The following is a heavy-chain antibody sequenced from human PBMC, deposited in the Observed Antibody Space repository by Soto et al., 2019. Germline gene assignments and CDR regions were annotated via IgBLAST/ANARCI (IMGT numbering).Heavy chain of an antibody. J-gene: IGHJ6*02. CDR3: ATTAMAYYYYGMDV. V-gene: IGHV1-3*01. CDR2: INAGNGNT. D-gene: IGHD5-18*01. CDR1: GYTFTSYA. Sequence: ASVKVSCKASGYTFTSYAMHWVRQAPGQRLEWMGWINAGNGNTKYSQKFQGRVTITRDTSASTAYMELSSLRSEGTAVYYCATTAMAYYYYGMDVWGQGTTVTVSS.